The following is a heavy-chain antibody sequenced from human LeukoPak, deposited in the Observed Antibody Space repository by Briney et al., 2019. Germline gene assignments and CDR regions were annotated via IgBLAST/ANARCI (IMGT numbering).Heavy chain of an antibody. V-gene: IGHV3-30*18. CDR1: GFTFSSYG. J-gene: IGHJ4*02. Sequence: PGGSLRLSCAAYGFTFSSYGIQSVRQDPGKGLEWVAVISYEGSNKSYADCVKGRFTISRDNSKNTLYLQMNSVRAEDTAVYYCAKDRGYCSGGSCLYFDYWGQGNLVTVSS. CDR3: AKDRGYCSGGSCLYFDY. CDR2: ISYEGSNK. D-gene: IGHD2-15*01.